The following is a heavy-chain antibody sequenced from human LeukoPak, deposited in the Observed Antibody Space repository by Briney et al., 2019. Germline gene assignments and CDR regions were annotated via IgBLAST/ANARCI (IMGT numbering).Heavy chain of an antibody. Sequence: PSETLSLTCAVYGGSFSGYYWSWIRQPPGKGLEWIGEINHSGSTNYNPSLKSRVTISVDTSKNQFSLKLSSVTAADTAVYYCARLSMVRGEIYWGQGTLVTVSS. D-gene: IGHD3-10*01. CDR2: INHSGST. CDR3: ARLSMVRGEIY. J-gene: IGHJ4*02. CDR1: GGSFSGYY. V-gene: IGHV4-34*01.